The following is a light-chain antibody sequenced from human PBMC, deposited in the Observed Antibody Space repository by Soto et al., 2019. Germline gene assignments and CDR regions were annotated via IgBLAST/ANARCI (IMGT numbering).Light chain of an antibody. CDR1: QSVGTY. Sequence: EIVMTQSPATLSVSPGERATLSCRASQSVGTYLAWYQQKPGQAPRLLIYGASTRAAGISPRFSGGGSGTEFTLTSSSLHSEDFAVYYCQQYNDWPRTFGQGTKVGIK. V-gene: IGKV3-15*01. CDR3: QQYNDWPRT. J-gene: IGKJ1*01. CDR2: GAS.